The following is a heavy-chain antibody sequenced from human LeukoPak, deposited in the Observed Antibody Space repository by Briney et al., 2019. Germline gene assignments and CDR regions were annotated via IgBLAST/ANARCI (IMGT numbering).Heavy chain of an antibody. CDR2: INPNSGGT. V-gene: IGHV1-2*02. CDR3: ARVRFVAAAGNSWFDP. J-gene: IGHJ5*02. Sequence: ASVKVSCKASGYTFTSYGISWVRQAPGQGLEWMGWINPNSGGTNYAQKFQGRVTMTRDTSISTAYMELSRLRSDDTAVYYCARVRFVAAAGNSWFDPWGQGTLVTVSS. D-gene: IGHD6-13*01. CDR1: GYTFTSYG.